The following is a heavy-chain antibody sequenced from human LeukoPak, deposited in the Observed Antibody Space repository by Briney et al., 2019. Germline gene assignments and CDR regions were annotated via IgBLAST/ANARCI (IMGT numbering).Heavy chain of an antibody. CDR2: IYYSGST. V-gene: IGHV4-39*01. Sequence: SETLSLTCSVSGGSISSSSYSWGWIRQPPGKGLEWIGSIYYSGSTYYNPSLKSRVTISVDTSKNQFSLKLSSVTAADTAVYYYARTISSSFYWGQGTLVTVSS. J-gene: IGHJ4*02. D-gene: IGHD6-6*01. CDR3: ARTISSSFY. CDR1: GGSISSSSYS.